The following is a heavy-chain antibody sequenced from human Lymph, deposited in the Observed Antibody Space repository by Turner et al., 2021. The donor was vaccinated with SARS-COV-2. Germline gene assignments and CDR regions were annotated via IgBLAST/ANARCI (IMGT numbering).Heavy chain of an antibody. CDR2: IIPILGIA. CDR1: GGTFSSYA. CDR3: AENGGPGRGGGVFYYYYGMDV. Sequence: QVQLVQSGAEVKKPGSSAKVSCKASGGTFSSYAISWVRQAPGQGLEWMGGIIPILGIANYAQGFQGRVTITADKSPSNAYLELARRRMEARAVDYCAENGGPGRGGGVFYYYYGMDVWGQGTTVTVSS. J-gene: IGHJ6*02. V-gene: IGHV1-69*10. D-gene: IGHD3-16*01.